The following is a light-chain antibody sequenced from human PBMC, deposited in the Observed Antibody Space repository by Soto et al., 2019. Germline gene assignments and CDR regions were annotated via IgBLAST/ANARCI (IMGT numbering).Light chain of an antibody. V-gene: IGLV1-51*01. CDR1: SSNIAGNS. CDR2: DDN. CDR3: GSWDSSLSAYV. Sequence: QSVLAEPPSVSSPPGQKLTISCCGSSSNIAGNSVSWYQQLPGTAPNLLIYDDNKRPSGIPDRFSGSKSGTSATLGITGFQTGDEADYYCGSWDSSLSAYVFGTGTKVTIL. J-gene: IGLJ1*01.